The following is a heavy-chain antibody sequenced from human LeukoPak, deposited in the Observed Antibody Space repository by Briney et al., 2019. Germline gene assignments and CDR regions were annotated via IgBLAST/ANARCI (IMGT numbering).Heavy chain of an antibody. CDR2: IYYSGRT. V-gene: IGHV4-39*01. CDR1: GDSVSRSDSY. Sequence: SETLSLTCTIFGDSVSRSDSYWDWIRQPPGKGLEWIGTIYYSGRTYYSPSPKSRVTLSVDMSNNQFSLTLSSVTAADTALYFCARRRYYDSSGYLEWGQGTLVTVSS. CDR3: ARRRYYDSSGYLE. J-gene: IGHJ1*01. D-gene: IGHD3-22*01.